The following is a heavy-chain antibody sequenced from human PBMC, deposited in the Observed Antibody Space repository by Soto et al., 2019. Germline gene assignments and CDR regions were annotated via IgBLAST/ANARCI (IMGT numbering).Heavy chain of an antibody. V-gene: IGHV3-21*01. CDR2: ISRISSYI. J-gene: IGHJ6*04. Sequence: PGGSLRLSCSPAGFTFSSYSVNWVRQAPGKGREWVSYISRISSYIYYADSVKGRFTISRDNAKNSLYVQMNSLNAEDTALYYCARDSSGACAYSCNYDLEVWGKESMV. CDR1: GFTFSSYS. D-gene: IGHD4-17*01. CDR3: ARDSSGACAYSCNYDLEV.